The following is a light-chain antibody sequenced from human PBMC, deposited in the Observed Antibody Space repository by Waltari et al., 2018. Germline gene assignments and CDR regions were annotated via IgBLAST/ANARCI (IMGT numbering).Light chain of an antibody. J-gene: IGKJ3*01. Sequence: IQMTQSPPSLSASVGDRVTITCRASQNINKYLNWYQQKPGKAPKVLIFVASSLQRGVPSRFSGSGSGTNFTLTISSLQPEDFATYYCQQSYNKNLFTFGPGTKVDIK. CDR3: QQSYNKNLFT. CDR1: QNINKY. CDR2: VAS. V-gene: IGKV1-39*01.